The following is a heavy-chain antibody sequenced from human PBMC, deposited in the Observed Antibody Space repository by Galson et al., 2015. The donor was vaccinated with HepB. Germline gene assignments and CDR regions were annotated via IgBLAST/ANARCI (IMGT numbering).Heavy chain of an antibody. Sequence: SLRLSCAASGFTFRSYWMSWVRQAPGKGLEWVANINQNGGEEFYVDSVKGRFTISRDNAENSVYLQMNSLRAEDTAVYYCVRDSIQLFDYWGQGTLVTVSS. D-gene: IGHD5-18*01. CDR1: GFTFRSYW. J-gene: IGHJ4*02. CDR2: INQNGGEE. V-gene: IGHV3-7*03. CDR3: VRDSIQLFDY.